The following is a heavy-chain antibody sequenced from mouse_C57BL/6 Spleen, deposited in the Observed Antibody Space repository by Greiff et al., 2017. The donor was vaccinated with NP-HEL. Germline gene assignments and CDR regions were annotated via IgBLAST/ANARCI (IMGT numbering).Heavy chain of an antibody. Sequence: VMLVESGPGLVQPSQSLSITCTVSGFSLTSYGVHWVRQPPGKGLEWLGVIWSGGSTDYNAAFISRLSISKDNSKSQVFFKMNSLQADDTAIYYCAKMGGSSPLYWYFDVWGTGTTVTVSS. CDR2: IWSGGST. CDR1: GFSLTSYG. D-gene: IGHD1-1*01. J-gene: IGHJ1*03. V-gene: IGHV2-4*01. CDR3: AKMGGSSPLYWYFDV.